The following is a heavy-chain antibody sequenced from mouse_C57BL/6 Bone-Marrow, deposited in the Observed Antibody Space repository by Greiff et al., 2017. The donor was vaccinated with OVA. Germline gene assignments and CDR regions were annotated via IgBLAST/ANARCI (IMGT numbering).Heavy chain of an antibody. Sequence: QVQLKESGAELAKPGASVKLSCKASGYTFTSYWMHWVKQRPGQGQEWIGYINPSSGYTKYNQKFKDKATLTADKSSSTAYMQLSSLTYEDSAVYYCARSYYGYDWYFDVWGTGTTVTVSS. CDR1: GYTFTSYW. J-gene: IGHJ1*03. D-gene: IGHD2-9*01. V-gene: IGHV1-7*01. CDR2: INPSSGYT. CDR3: ARSYYGYDWYFDV.